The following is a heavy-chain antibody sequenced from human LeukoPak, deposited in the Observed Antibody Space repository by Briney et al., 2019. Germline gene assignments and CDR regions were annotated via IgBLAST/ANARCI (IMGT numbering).Heavy chain of an antibody. V-gene: IGHV4-39*07. J-gene: IGHJ4*02. Sequence: SETQSLTCTVSGGSISSSSYYWGWIRQPPGKGLEWIGSIYYSGSTYYNPSLKSRVTISVDTSKNQFSLKLSSVTAADTAVYYCARASVSGYYDSSGYYPGGNYFDYWGQGTLVTVSS. D-gene: IGHD3-22*01. CDR1: GGSISSSSYY. CDR3: ARASVSGYYDSSGYYPGGNYFDY. CDR2: IYYSGST.